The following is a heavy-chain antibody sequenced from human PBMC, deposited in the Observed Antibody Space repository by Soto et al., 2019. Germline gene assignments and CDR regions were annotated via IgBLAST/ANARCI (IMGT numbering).Heavy chain of an antibody. Sequence: ASVKVSCKASGYTFTGYYMHWVRQAPGQGLEWMGWINPNSGGTNYAQKFQGWVTMTRDTSISTAYMELSRLRSDDTAVYYCARGGHYYGSGSRDYYYYYMDVWGKGTTVTVSS. J-gene: IGHJ6*03. CDR1: GYTFTGYY. CDR2: INPNSGGT. V-gene: IGHV1-2*04. CDR3: ARGGHYYGSGSRDYYYYYMDV. D-gene: IGHD3-10*01.